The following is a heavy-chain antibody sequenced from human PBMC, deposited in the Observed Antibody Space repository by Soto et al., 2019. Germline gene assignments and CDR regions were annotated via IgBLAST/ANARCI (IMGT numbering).Heavy chain of an antibody. D-gene: IGHD6-13*01. V-gene: IGHV4-61*08. CDR3: TRDLEGAAVGTLAL. J-gene: IGHJ4*02. CDR2: IYLSGST. Sequence: SETLSLTCAVSGGSISIGGYSWSWIRQIAGKGLELIGYIYLSGSTNYIPSLKSRVTISIDTSKNQFYLRLNSVTAADTAVYYGTRDLEGAAVGTLALWGQGALVTVSS. CDR1: GGSISIGGYS.